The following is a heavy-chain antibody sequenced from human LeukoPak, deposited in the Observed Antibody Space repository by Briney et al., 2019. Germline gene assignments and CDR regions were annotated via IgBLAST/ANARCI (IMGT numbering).Heavy chain of an antibody. J-gene: IGHJ5*02. CDR3: ARGPQGGRYDFWSGYYWDNWFDP. V-gene: IGHV3-74*01. CDR1: GFTFSSYW. Sequence: PGGSLRLSCAASGFTFSSYWMHWVRQAPGKRLVWVSRINSDGSSTSYADSAKGRFTISRENAKNTLYLQMNSLRAEDTAVYYCARGPQGGRYDFWSGYYWDNWFDPWGQGTLVTVSS. D-gene: IGHD3-3*01. CDR2: INSDGSST.